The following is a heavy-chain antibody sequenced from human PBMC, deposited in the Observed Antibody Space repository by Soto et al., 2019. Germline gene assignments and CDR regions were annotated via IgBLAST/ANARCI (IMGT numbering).Heavy chain of an antibody. CDR2: IYHSGST. CDR3: ASAGGLGAVAVDY. D-gene: IGHD6-19*01. V-gene: IGHV4-30-2*01. Sequence: QLQLQESGSGLVKPSQTLSLTCAVSGGSISSGGYSWSWIRQPPGKGLEWIGYIYHSGSTYYNPSRQSRVTISEDRSKNQFSLNLSSVAAADTAVYYCASAGGLGAVAVDYWGQGTLVTVSS. CDR1: GGSISSGGYS. J-gene: IGHJ4*02.